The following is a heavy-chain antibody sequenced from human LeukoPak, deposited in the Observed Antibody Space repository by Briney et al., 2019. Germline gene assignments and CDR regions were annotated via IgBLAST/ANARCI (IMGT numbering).Heavy chain of an antibody. V-gene: IGHV3-30-3*01. CDR3: AREGYYGSGSPPSLYFDY. CDR1: GLRFSGQY. D-gene: IGHD3-10*01. CDR2: TSSDLNVK. J-gene: IGHJ4*02. Sequence: GGSLRLSCAASGLRFSGQYMIWIRQAPGKGLEWVAVTSSDLNVKLYADSVKGRFTISRDNSRSTLYLQMNSLRPEDTAIYYCAREGYYGSGSPPSLYFDYWGQGTLVTVSS.